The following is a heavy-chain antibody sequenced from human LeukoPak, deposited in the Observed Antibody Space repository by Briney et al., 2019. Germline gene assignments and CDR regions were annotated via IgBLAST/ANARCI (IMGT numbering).Heavy chain of an antibody. V-gene: IGHV3-48*04. CDR3: ARDPMPLGGDLDY. CDR1: GFTFSSYS. J-gene: IGHJ4*02. D-gene: IGHD2-2*01. Sequence: GGSLRLSCAASGFTFSSYSMNWVRQAPGKGLEWVSYISSSSSTIYYADSVKGRFTISRDNAKNSLYLQMNSLRAEDTAVYYCARDPMPLGGDLDYWGQGTLVTVSS. CDR2: ISSSSSTI.